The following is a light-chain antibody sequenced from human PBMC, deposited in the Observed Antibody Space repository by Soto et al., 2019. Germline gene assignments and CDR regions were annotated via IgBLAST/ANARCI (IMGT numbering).Light chain of an antibody. CDR3: QHRSNWLT. CDR1: QSINTY. Sequence: EIVLTQSPATLSLSPGERATLSCRASQSINTYLGWYQQKPGQAPRLLIYDAPNRATGIPTRFSGSGSGTDFTLTISSLQPEDFAVYYCQHRSNWLTFGGGTKVEIK. J-gene: IGKJ4*01. CDR2: DAP. V-gene: IGKV3-11*01.